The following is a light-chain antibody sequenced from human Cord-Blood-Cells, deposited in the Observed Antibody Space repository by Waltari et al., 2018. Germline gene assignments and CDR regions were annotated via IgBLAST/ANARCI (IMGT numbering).Light chain of an antibody. CDR3: AAWDDSLSGHWV. J-gene: IGLJ3*02. CDR1: SSNIGSHY. Sequence: QSVLTQPPSASGTPGQRVTISCSGRSSNIGSHYVYWYQQPPGTAPNLLIYRNNQRPSGVPDRFSGSKSGTSASLAISGLRSEDEADYYCAAWDDSLSGHWVFGGGTKLTVL. V-gene: IGLV1-47*01. CDR2: RNN.